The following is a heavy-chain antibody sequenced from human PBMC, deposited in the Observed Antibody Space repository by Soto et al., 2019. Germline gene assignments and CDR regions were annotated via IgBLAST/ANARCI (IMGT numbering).Heavy chain of an antibody. CDR3: ARVRRITMVRGVTAFDY. CDR1: GYTFTSYG. D-gene: IGHD3-10*01. Sequence: QVQLVQSGAEVKKPGASVKVSCEASGYTFTSYGISWVRQAPGQGLEWMGWISAYNGNTNYAQKLQGRVTMTTDTSTSTAYMELRSLRSDDTAVYYCARVRRITMVRGVTAFDYWGQGTLVTVSS. CDR2: ISAYNGNT. V-gene: IGHV1-18*01. J-gene: IGHJ4*02.